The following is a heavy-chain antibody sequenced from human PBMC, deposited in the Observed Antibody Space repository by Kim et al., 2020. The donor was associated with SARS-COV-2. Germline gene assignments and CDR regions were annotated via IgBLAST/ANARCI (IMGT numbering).Heavy chain of an antibody. V-gene: IGHV1-3*01. CDR2: INGGNGDI. CDR3: TRDLYSGDYFFPFDY. D-gene: IGHD1-26*01. Sequence: ASVKVSCKASGYTFTAYAMHWVRQAPGQGLEWMGWINGGNGDIKYSQKFQGRVTITRDTSASTAYMELSSLRSEDTAVYYCTRDLYSGDYFFPFDYWGQGALVTVSS. CDR1: GYTFTAYA. J-gene: IGHJ4*02.